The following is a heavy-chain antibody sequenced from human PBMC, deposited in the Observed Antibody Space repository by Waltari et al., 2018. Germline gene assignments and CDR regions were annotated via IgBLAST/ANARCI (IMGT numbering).Heavy chain of an antibody. J-gene: IGHJ5*02. CDR1: ASTSA. CDR2: IVIGSGGT. CDR3: AADPSGGEGWFDP. V-gene: IGHV1-58*02. D-gene: IGHD3-16*01. Sequence: QMHLVQSGPAVKKPGTSVKVPCTASASTSAMQWVRQARGQRLEWIGWIVIGSGGTNYAQKFQERVTISRDMSTGTTYMELSSLRSEDTAVYYCAADPSGGEGWFDPWGQGTLVTVSS.